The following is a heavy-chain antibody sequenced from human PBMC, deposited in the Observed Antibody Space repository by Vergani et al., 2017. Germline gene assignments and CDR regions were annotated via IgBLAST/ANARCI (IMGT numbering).Heavy chain of an antibody. CDR1: GGTFSSYT. D-gene: IGHD6-19*01. CDR3: AREYPVAGSFDY. V-gene: IGHV1-69*08. J-gene: IGHJ4*02. CDR2: IIPILGIA. Sequence: QVQLVQSGAEVKKPGSSVKVSCKASGGTFSSYTISWVRQAPGQGLEWMGRIIPILGIANYAQKFQGRVTITADKSTSTAYMELSSLRSEDTAVYYCAREYPVAGSFDYWGQGTLVTVSS.